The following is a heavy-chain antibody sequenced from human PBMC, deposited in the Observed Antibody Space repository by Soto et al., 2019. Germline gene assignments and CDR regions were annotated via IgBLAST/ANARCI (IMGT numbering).Heavy chain of an antibody. Sequence: SETLSLTCAVYGGSFSDHYWSWIRQPPGKGLEWIGEINHSGNTNYSPSLKSRLTISVDTSKNQFSLNLSSVTAADTAVYYCARSDTSCQPRGQGTLVT. CDR3: ARSDTSCQP. J-gene: IGHJ1*01. CDR1: GGSFSDHY. CDR2: INHSGNT. V-gene: IGHV4-34*01. D-gene: IGHD3-22*01.